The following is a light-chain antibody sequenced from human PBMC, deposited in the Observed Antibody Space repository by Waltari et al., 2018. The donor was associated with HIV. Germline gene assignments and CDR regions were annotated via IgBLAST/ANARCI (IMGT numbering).Light chain of an antibody. CDR3: QQYYSAPPT. J-gene: IGKJ2*01. CDR2: WAS. V-gene: IGKV4-1*01. Sequence: DIVMTQSPDSLAVSLGERATINCKSSQSVLYSSNNKNYFAWYQQKPGQPHKLLIYWASTRESGVPDLFSGSGSGADFTLTISSLQAEDVAVYYCQQYYSAPPTFGQGTKLEIK. CDR1: QSVLYSSNNKNY.